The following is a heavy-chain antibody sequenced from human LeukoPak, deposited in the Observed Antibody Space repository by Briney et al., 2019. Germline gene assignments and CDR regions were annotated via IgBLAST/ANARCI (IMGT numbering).Heavy chain of an antibody. CDR3: ARDKWVTGDRRMEYYYYYMDV. J-gene: IGHJ6*03. Sequence: ASVKVSCKASEGTFSSYAISWVRQAPGQGLEWMGGIIPIFGTANYAQKFQGRVTITADESTGTAYMELSSLRSEDTAVYYCARDKWVTGDRRMEYYYYYMDVWGKGTTVTISS. V-gene: IGHV1-69*13. D-gene: IGHD7-27*01. CDR2: IIPIFGTA. CDR1: EGTFSSYA.